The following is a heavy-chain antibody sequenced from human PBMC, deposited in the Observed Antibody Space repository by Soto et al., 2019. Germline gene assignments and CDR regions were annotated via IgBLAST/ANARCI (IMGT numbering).Heavy chain of an antibody. CDR2: ISGSGGST. V-gene: IGHV3-23*01. CDR3: ATQGGDDSSSQGLTSPSLSDYYYYGMDV. J-gene: IGHJ6*02. CDR1: GFTFSSYA. Sequence: PGGSLRLSCAASGFTFSSYAMSWVRQAPGKGLEWVSAISGSGGSTYYADSVKGRFTISRDNSKNTLYLQMNSLRAEDTAVYYCATQGGDDSSSQGLTSPSLSDYYYYGMDVWGQGTTGTVSS. D-gene: IGHD6-13*01.